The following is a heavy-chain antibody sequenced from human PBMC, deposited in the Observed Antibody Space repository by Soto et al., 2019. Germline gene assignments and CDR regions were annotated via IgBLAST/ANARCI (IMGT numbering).Heavy chain of an antibody. CDR2: ISYDGSNK. V-gene: IGHV3-30*18. Sequence: GGSLRLSCAASGFTFSSYGMHWVRQAPGKGLEWVAVISYDGSNKYYADSVKGRFTISRDNSKNTLYLQMNSLRAEDTAVYYCANGLITPDAFDIWGQGTMVTVSS. J-gene: IGHJ3*02. CDR3: ANGLITPDAFDI. D-gene: IGHD3-22*01. CDR1: GFTFSSYG.